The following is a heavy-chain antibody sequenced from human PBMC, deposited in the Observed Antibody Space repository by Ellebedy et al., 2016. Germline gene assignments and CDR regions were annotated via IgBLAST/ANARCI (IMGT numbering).Heavy chain of an antibody. Sequence: GGSLRLXCAASGFTFGIFFMSWVRQAPGKGLDWVSTISPGGDDTDYADFVKGRFTISRDDYTNTLYLQMNTLRAEDTATYYCRMGHYFHHWGPGTLVSVSS. CDR2: ISPGGDDT. D-gene: IGHD2-15*01. CDR3: RMGHYFHH. V-gene: IGHV3-23*01. J-gene: IGHJ4*02. CDR1: GFTFGIFF.